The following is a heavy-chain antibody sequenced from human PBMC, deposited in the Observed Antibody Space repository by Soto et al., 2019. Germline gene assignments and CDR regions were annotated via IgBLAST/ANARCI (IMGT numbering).Heavy chain of an antibody. CDR1: GGSISSSNW. J-gene: IGHJ5*02. CDR3: ARWVAGYSYGPNNWFDP. CDR2: IYHSGST. Sequence: PSETLSLTCAVSGGSISSSNWWSWVRQPPGKGLEWIGEIYHSGSTNYNPSLKSRVTISVDKSKNQFSLKLSSVTAADTAVYYCARWVAGYSYGPNNWFDPWGQGTLVTVSS. D-gene: IGHD5-18*01. V-gene: IGHV4-4*02.